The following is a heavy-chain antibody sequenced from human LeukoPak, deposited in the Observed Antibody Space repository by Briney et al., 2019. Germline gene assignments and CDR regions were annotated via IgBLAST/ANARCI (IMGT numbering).Heavy chain of an antibody. J-gene: IGHJ4*02. CDR1: GFTFSSYA. CDR3: ASSRSSSWYPYYFDY. Sequence: GGSQRLSCAASGFTFSSYAMSWVRQAPGKGLEWVSAISGSGGSTYYADSVKGRFTISRDNSKNTLYLQMNSLRAEDTAVYYCASSRSSSWYPYYFDYWGQGTLVTVSS. CDR2: ISGSGGST. D-gene: IGHD6-13*01. V-gene: IGHV3-23*01.